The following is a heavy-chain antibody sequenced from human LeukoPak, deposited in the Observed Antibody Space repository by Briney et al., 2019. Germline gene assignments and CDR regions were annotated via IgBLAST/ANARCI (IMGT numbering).Heavy chain of an antibody. J-gene: IGHJ4*02. V-gene: IGHV3-23*01. Sequence: GGSLRLSCAATGFTFRNYWMGWVRQAPGKGLEWVSAISGSGGSTYYADSVKGRFTISRDNSKNTLYLQMNSLRAEDTAIYYCAKDPRRGSCSFATGDYFDYWGQGTLVTVSS. CDR3: AKDPRRGSCSFATGDYFDY. CDR1: GFTFRNYW. CDR2: ISGSGGST. D-gene: IGHD2-15*01.